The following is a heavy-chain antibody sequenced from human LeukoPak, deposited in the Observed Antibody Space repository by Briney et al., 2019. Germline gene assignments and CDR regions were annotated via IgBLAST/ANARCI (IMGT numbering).Heavy chain of an antibody. D-gene: IGHD3-22*01. Sequence: GGSLRLSCAASGFTFSSYWMSWVRQAPGEGLEWVANIKQDGSEKYYVNSVEGRFTISRDNAKNSLYLQMNSLRAEDTAVYYCASDIYYYDSSGYYFPGGSDYWGQGTLVTVSS. V-gene: IGHV3-7*01. J-gene: IGHJ4*02. CDR1: GFTFSSYW. CDR2: IKQDGSEK. CDR3: ASDIYYYDSSGYYFPGGSDY.